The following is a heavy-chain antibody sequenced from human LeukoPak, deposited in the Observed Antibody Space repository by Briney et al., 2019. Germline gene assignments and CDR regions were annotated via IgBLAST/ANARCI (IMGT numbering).Heavy chain of an antibody. CDR3: AKDRGRVPTPNNWFDP. V-gene: IGHV3-23*01. D-gene: IGHD1-26*01. J-gene: IGHJ5*02. CDR2: ISGSGGST. Sequence: GGSLRLSCAAHGFTFSSYAMSSVRQTPAKGLEWVSAISGSGGSTYYADSVKGRFTISRDNSKNTLYLQMNSLRAEDTAVYYCAKDRGRVPTPNNWFDPWGQGTLVTVSS. CDR1: GFTFSSYA.